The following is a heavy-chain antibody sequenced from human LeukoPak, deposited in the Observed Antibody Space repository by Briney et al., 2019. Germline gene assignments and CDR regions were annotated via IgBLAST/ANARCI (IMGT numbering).Heavy chain of an antibody. CDR2: IDRTGST. J-gene: IGHJ2*01. D-gene: IGHD1-14*01. Sequence: PSETLSLTCAVSGGSIRSFYLNWIRQPPGKRLEWIAYIDRTGSTYYNASLIGRVTISVDKSRNKLSLKLNSVTTADTAVYYCTRGHRRTSLYWHFDLWGGSTLVTVSS. CDR1: GGSIRSFY. V-gene: IGHV4-4*08. CDR3: TRGHRRTSLYWHFDL.